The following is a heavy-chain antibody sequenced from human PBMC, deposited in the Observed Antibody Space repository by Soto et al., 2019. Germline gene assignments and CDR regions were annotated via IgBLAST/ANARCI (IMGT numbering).Heavy chain of an antibody. J-gene: IGHJ3*01. CDR2: ISIRGDCR. Sequence: EGQLLQSGGGLVQPGESLRLSCAASGFTFSSSGMSWVRQAPGKGLEWVSSISIRGDCRYYADSVKGRFTISRDNSKNTLYLQMSSLTAEDTAVYYCANHGGFDFWGQGTMVAVSS. CDR3: ANHGGFDF. V-gene: IGHV3-23*01. D-gene: IGHD4-17*01. CDR1: GFTFSSSG.